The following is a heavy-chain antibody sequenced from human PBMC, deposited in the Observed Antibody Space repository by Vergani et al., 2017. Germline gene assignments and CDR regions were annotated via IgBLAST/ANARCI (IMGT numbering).Heavy chain of an antibody. D-gene: IGHD4-11*01. V-gene: IGHV4-34*01. J-gene: IGHJ6*03. CDR2: IDHTGRP. Sequence: QVQLQQWGGGLLKPSETLSLTCVVNGGSFTSYHWTWIRQSPGEGLEWVGDIDHTGRPDYNPSLKSRLTMSVDKSRNQFSLTFNSVTATDTAIYFCARVNTETNGHLYYYYYMDVWVQGTALTVS. CDR1: GGSFTSYH. CDR3: ARVNTETNGHLYYYYYMDV.